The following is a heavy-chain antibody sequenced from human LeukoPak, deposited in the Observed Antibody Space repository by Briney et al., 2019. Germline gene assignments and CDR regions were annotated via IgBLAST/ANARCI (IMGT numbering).Heavy chain of an antibody. Sequence: GASVKVSCKASGYTFTSYGISWVRQAPGQGLEWMGWISAYNGNTNYAQKLQGRVTMTTDTSTSTAYMELRSLRSDDTAVYYCARVFGSGERRNYYYYYMDVWGKGTTVTVSS. D-gene: IGHD3-10*01. V-gene: IGHV1-18*01. CDR3: ARVFGSGERRNYYYYYMDV. CDR1: GYTFTSYG. CDR2: ISAYNGNT. J-gene: IGHJ6*03.